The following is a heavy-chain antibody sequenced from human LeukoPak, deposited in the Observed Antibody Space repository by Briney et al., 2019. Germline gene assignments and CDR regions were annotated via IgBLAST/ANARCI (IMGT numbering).Heavy chain of an antibody. Sequence: SETLSLTCAVSGGSFSGYYWSWIRQPPGKGLEWIGEINHSGSTNYNPSPKSRVTISVDTSKNQFSMKLSSVTAADTAVYYCARGLFDIVVVPAAPYFDYWGQGTLVTVSS. J-gene: IGHJ4*02. CDR2: INHSGST. CDR3: ARGLFDIVVVPAAPYFDY. D-gene: IGHD2-2*01. CDR1: GGSFSGYY. V-gene: IGHV4-34*01.